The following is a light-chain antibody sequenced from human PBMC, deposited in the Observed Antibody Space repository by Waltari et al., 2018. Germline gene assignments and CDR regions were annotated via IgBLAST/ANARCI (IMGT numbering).Light chain of an antibody. CDR3: QQYGTSPPLT. Sequence: EMVLTNSPAPLSLSPGERATPSCRASQSVSTYYLAWYQHKPGQAPRLVIYGASTRAAGIPDRFSGSGSGTDFTLTISGLEPEDFAVYYCQQYGTSPPLTFGGGTKVEIK. V-gene: IGKV3-20*01. CDR2: GAS. CDR1: QSVSTYY. J-gene: IGKJ4*01.